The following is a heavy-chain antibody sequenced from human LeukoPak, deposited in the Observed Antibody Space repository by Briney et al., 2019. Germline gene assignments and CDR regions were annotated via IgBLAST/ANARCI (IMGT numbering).Heavy chain of an antibody. Sequence: GGSLRLSCAASGFTFSAYAMSWVRQAPGKGLEWVSAISGSSDNTYYTDSVKGRFTISRDNSKNTLYLQMNSLRAEDTAVYYCAKDRGSLVYAINWFDPWGQGTLVTVSS. J-gene: IGHJ5*02. CDR2: ISGSSDNT. CDR1: GFTFSAYA. CDR3: AKDRGSLVYAINWFDP. D-gene: IGHD2-8*01. V-gene: IGHV3-23*01.